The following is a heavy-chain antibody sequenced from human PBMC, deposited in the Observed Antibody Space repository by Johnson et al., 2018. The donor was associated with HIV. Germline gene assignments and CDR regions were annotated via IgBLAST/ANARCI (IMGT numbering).Heavy chain of an antibody. CDR1: GFTFSSYG. CDR2: ISYDGSNK. D-gene: IGHD2-2*01. Sequence: QVQLVESGGGVVQPGRSLRLSCAASGFTFSSYGMHWVRQAPGKGLEWVAVISYDGSNKYYADSVKGRFTISRDNSKNTLYLQMNSLSAEDTAVYYCAKVLWEGDAFDIWGQGTMVTVSS. J-gene: IGHJ3*02. CDR3: AKVLWEGDAFDI. V-gene: IGHV3-30*18.